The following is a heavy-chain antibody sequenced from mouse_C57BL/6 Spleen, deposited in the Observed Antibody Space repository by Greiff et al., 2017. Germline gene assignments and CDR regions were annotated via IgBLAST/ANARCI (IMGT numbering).Heavy chain of an antibody. J-gene: IGHJ3*01. V-gene: IGHV3-6*01. CDR3: ARGGYDLFAY. D-gene: IGHD2-3*01. Sequence: EVKLQQSGPGLVKPSQSLSLTCSVTGYSITSGYYWNWIRQFPGNKLEWMGYINYDGSNNYNPSLKNQISITRDTSKNQFFLKLNSVTTEDTATYYCARGGYDLFAYWGQGTLVTVSA. CDR2: INYDGSN. CDR1: GYSITSGYY.